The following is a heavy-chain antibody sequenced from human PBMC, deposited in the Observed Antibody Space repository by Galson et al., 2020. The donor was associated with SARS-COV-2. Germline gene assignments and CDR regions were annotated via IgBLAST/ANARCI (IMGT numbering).Heavy chain of an antibody. CDR1: GFTFSTYW. Sequence: ALHGESLKISCAASGFTFSTYWMHWVRQAPGKGLVWVSRIESDGSSTTYADSVKGRFTISRDNAKNTLYLQMNSLRVEDTAVYYCVQATVVPGAQMPGGVWGKGTTVTVSS. V-gene: IGHV3-74*01. CDR3: VQATVVPGAQMPGGV. J-gene: IGHJ6*04. CDR2: IESDGSST. D-gene: IGHD2-2*01.